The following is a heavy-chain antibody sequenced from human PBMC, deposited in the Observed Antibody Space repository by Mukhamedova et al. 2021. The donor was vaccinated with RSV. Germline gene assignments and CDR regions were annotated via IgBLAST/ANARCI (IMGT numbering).Heavy chain of an antibody. J-gene: IGHJ4*02. CDR2: PNSGGT. V-gene: IGHV1-2*02. Sequence: PNSGGTNYAQKFQGRVTMTRDTSISTAYMELSRLRSDDTAVYYCARGPGYWGQGTLVTVSS. CDR3: ARGPGY.